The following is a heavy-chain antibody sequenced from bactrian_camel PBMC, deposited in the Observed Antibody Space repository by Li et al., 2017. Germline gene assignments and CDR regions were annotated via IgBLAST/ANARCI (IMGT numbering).Heavy chain of an antibody. J-gene: IGHJ4*01. Sequence: HVQLVESGGGLVQPGESLRVSCKASGYTYSSYYMAWFRQAPGKEREGVAAIFTDGSTMYADSVKGRFTISKDNAENTVYLQMNSLKPEDTAVYYCVRSGGNWDYDYWGQGTQVTVS. D-gene: IGHD7*01. CDR2: IFTDGST. V-gene: IGHV3S53*01. CDR3: VRSGGNWDYDY. CDR1: GYTYSSYY.